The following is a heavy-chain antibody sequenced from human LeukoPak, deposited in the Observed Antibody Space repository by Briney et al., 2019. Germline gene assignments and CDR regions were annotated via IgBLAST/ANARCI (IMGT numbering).Heavy chain of an antibody. D-gene: IGHD1-26*01. CDR3: ARYSGSYLHEVIDAFDI. CDR1: GFTFSSFA. V-gene: IGHV3-30-3*01. Sequence: PGGSLRLSCAVSGFTFSSFAMHWVRQAPGKGLEWVAVISYDGSNKYYADSVKGRFTISRDNSKNTLYLQMNSLRAEDTAVYYCARYSGSYLHEVIDAFDIWGQGTMVTVSS. CDR2: ISYDGSNK. J-gene: IGHJ3*02.